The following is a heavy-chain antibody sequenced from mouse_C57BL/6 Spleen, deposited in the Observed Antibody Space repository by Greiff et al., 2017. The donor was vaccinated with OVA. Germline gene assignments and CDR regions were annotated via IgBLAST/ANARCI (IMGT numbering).Heavy chain of an antibody. Sequence: VKLMESGPGLVAPSQCLSLSCTASGFSLTSYGVSWVRQPPGKGLEWLGYICGDGRTNSYSARISRLSISKDNTKSQVFLRLNSLHTDDTATYYCAKHFQRDWYFDDWGKGTTVTVSS. CDR2: ICGDGRT. V-gene: IGHV2-3*01. CDR3: AKHFQRDWYFDD. J-gene: IGHJ1*03. CDR1: GFSLTSYG.